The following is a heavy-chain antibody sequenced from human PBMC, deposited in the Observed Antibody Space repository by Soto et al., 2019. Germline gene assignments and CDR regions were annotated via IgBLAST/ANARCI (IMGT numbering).Heavy chain of an antibody. V-gene: IGHV4-34*01. CDR2: INHSGST. CDR3: ARGLVIAAAGTVGYYYGMDV. D-gene: IGHD6-13*01. Sequence: PSETLSLTCAVYGGSFSGYHWSWIRQPPGKGLEWIGEINHSGSTNYNPSLKSRVTISVDTSKNQFSLKLSSVTAADTAVYYCARGLVIAAAGTVGYYYGMDVWGQGTTVTVSS. J-gene: IGHJ6*02. CDR1: GGSFSGYH.